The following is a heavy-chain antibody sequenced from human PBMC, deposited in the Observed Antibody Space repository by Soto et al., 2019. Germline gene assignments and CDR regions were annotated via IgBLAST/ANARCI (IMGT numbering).Heavy chain of an antibody. V-gene: IGHV3-23*01. Sequence: GSLRLSCAASGFTFSSYAMSWVRQAPGKGLEWVSAISGSGGSTYYADSVKGRFTISRDNSKNTLYLQMNSLRAEDTAVYYCAKSKYSSSWYLSGAFDIWGQGTMVTVSS. J-gene: IGHJ3*02. CDR2: ISGSGGST. CDR1: GFTFSSYA. D-gene: IGHD6-13*01. CDR3: AKSKYSSSWYLSGAFDI.